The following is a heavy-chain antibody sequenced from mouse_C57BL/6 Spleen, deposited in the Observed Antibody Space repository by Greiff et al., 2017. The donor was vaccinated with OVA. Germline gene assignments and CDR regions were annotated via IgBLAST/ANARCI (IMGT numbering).Heavy chain of an antibody. Sequence: VQLQQSGPELVKPGASVKISCKASGYAFSSSWMNWVKQRPGKGLEWIGRIYPGDGDTNYNGKFKGKATMTADKSSSTAYMQLSSLTSGDSAVDVCARELGSTYYYFDYWGQGTTLTVSS. CDR3: ARELGSTYYYFDY. CDR1: GYAFSSSW. V-gene: IGHV1-82*01. D-gene: IGHD5-1*01. CDR2: IYPGDGDT. J-gene: IGHJ2*01.